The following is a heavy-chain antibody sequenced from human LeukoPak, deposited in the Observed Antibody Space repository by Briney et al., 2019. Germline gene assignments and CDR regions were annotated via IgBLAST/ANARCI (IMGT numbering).Heavy chain of an antibody. V-gene: IGHV4-34*01. D-gene: IGHD3-10*01. CDR2: INHSGST. J-gene: IGHJ5*02. CDR3: ARGYRTSMVRGTKPFDP. Sequence: SETLSLTCAVYGGSFSGYYWSWIRQPPGKGLEWIGEINHSGSTNYNPSLKSRVTISVDTSKNQFSLKLSSVTAADTAVYYCARGYRTSMVRGTKPFDPWGQGTLVTVSS. CDR1: GGSFSGYY.